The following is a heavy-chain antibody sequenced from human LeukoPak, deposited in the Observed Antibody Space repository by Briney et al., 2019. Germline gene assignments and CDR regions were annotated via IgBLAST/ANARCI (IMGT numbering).Heavy chain of an antibody. CDR2: IKQDGSEK. CDR3: AREGSTSWLDY. D-gene: IGHD6-13*01. Sequence: GGSLRLSCAASGFTFSSYAMSWVRQAPGKGLEWVANIKQDGSEKYYVDSVKGRFTISRDNAKNSLYLQMNSLRAEDTAVYYCAREGSTSWLDYWGQGILVTVSS. CDR1: GFTFSSYA. J-gene: IGHJ4*02. V-gene: IGHV3-7*04.